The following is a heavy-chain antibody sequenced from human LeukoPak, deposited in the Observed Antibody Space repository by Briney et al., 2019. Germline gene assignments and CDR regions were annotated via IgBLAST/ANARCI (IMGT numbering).Heavy chain of an antibody. D-gene: IGHD4/OR15-4a*01. CDR1: VGCLSSTRYD. CDR3: AGLDYGSGGSRSFYY. Sequence: SETLSLTCTCCVGCLSSTRYDYLWIRQPPGKGLEWIATIHYSGYTRYNPSLKSRVTISVDTSKNQFSLELSAVTASDTSVYLCAGLDYGSGGSRSFYYWGQGTLVTVSS. CDR2: IHYSGYT. V-gene: IGHV4-39*01. J-gene: IGHJ4*02.